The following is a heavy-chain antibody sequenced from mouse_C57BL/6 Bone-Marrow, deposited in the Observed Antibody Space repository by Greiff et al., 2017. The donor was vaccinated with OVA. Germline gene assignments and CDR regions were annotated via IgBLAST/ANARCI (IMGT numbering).Heavy chain of an antibody. Sequence: VQLQQPGAELVKPGASVKLSCKASGYTFTSYWMHWVKQRPGQGLEWIGMIHPNSGSTNYNEKFKSKATLTVDKSSSTAYMQLSSLTSEDSAVYYCARIYYGNRYWYFDVWGTGTTVTGSS. J-gene: IGHJ1*03. CDR1: GYTFTSYW. CDR2: IHPNSGST. CDR3: ARIYYGNRYWYFDV. V-gene: IGHV1-64*01. D-gene: IGHD2-1*01.